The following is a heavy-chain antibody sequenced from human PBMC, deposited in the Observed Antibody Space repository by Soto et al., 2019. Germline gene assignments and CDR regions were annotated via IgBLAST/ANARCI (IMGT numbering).Heavy chain of an antibody. D-gene: IGHD6-19*01. CDR3: AKDAPGSGWLSDY. CDR1: GFTFSNYA. J-gene: IGHJ4*02. CDR2: ITGWDAGT. Sequence: EVQLLESGGGLVHPGESLRLSCAASGFTFSNYAMSWVRQAPGKGLEWVSTITGWDAGTSCADSVKGRFTISRDNSKNTLYLQMNTLRAEDTAVYYCAKDAPGSGWLSDYWGQGARVTVSS. V-gene: IGHV3-23*01.